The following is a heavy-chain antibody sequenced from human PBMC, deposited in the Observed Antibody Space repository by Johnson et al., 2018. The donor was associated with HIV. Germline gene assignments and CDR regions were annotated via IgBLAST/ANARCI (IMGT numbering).Heavy chain of an antibody. D-gene: IGHD6-13*01. J-gene: IGHJ3*02. CDR2: IGTAGDT. Sequence: VQLVESGGGVVQPGRSLRLSCAASGFTFSSYGMHWVRQATGKGLEWVSAIGTAGDTYYPGSVKGRFPISRENAKNSLYLQMNSLRAGDTAVYYCARDPPWEAAAGFYSWGQGTMVTVSS. CDR3: ARDPPWEAAAGFYS. V-gene: IGHV3-13*01. CDR1: GFTFSSYG.